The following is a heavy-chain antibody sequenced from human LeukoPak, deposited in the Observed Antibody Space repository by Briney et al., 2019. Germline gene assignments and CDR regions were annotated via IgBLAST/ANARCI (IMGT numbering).Heavy chain of an antibody. D-gene: IGHD6-6*01. CDR1: GGSISRYY. J-gene: IGHJ4*02. CDR2: IYYSVST. Sequence: SETLSLTCTVSGGSISRYYWSWIRQPPGKGLEWIGYIYYSVSTNYNPSLKSRVTITVDTSKKQFSLKLSSVTAADTALYYCARGGYGVIAARPIDYWGQGTLVTVSS. CDR3: ARGGYGVIAARPIDY. V-gene: IGHV4-59*12.